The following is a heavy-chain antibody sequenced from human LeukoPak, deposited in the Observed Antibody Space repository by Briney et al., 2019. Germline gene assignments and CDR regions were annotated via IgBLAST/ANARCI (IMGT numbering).Heavy chain of an antibody. D-gene: IGHD5-12*01. J-gene: IGHJ5*02. CDR2: INHSGST. CDR3: ARERGGPIVASNWFDP. Sequence: PSETLSLTCAVYGGSFSGYYWSWIRQPPGKGLEWIGEINHSGSTNYNPSLKSRGTISVDTSKTQFSLKLSSVTAADTAVYYCARERGGPIVASNWFDPWGQGTLVTVSS. CDR1: GGSFSGYY. V-gene: IGHV4-34*01.